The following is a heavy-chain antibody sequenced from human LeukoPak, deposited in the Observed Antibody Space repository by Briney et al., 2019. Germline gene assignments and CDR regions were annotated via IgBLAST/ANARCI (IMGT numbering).Heavy chain of an antibody. CDR3: AKDSYDSSGSRYDY. CDR2: ISGTGGST. CDR1: GFTFSDDA. J-gene: IGHJ4*02. Sequence: GGSLRLSCAASGFTFSDDAMRWVRQATGKGVGWVSAISGTGGSTWYADSVKGRVTISRDNSKNTLYLQMDSLRAEDTAVYYCAKDSYDSSGSRYDYWGQGTLVTVSS. D-gene: IGHD3-22*01. V-gene: IGHV3-23*01.